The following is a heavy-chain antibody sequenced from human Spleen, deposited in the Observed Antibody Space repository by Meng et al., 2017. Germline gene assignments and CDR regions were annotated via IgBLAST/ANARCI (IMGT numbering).Heavy chain of an antibody. J-gene: IGHJ4*02. V-gene: IGHV1-2*06. CDR2: INPKSGDT. Sequence: ASVKVSCKPSGYNFPDYYIHWVRRAPGQGLEWMGRINPKSGDTHYAQKFQARVTMTGDTSISTVYMELSSLRSDDTAVYFCARVKYSGYDCLDFWGQGTLVTVSS. CDR1: GYNFPDYY. CDR3: ARVKYSGYDCLDF. D-gene: IGHD5-12*01.